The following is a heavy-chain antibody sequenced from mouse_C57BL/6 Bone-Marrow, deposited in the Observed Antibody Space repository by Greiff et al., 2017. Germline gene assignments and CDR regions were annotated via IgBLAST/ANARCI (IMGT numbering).Heavy chain of an antibody. V-gene: IGHV5-12*01. CDR2: ISNGGGST. Sequence: DVMLVESGGGLVQPGGSLKLSCAASGFTFSDYYMYWVRQTPEKRLEWVAYISNGGGSTYYPDTVKGRFTISRDNAKNTLYLQMSRLKSEDTAMYYCARLTTVVRYYYAMDYWGQGTSVTVSS. CDR1: GFTFSDYY. J-gene: IGHJ4*01. D-gene: IGHD1-1*01. CDR3: ARLTTVVRYYYAMDY.